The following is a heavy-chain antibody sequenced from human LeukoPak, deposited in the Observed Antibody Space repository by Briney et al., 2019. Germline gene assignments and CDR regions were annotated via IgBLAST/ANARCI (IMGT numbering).Heavy chain of an antibody. J-gene: IGHJ4*02. CDR2: INPNSGGT. CDR3: ARAPRRVRGVYPYYFDY. Sequence: ASVKVSCKASGYTFTGYYKHWVRQAPGQGLEWMGWINPNSGGTNYAQKFQGRVTMTRDTSISTAYMELSRLRSDDTAVYYCARAPRRVRGVYPYYFDYWGQGTLVTVSS. CDR1: GYTFTGYY. D-gene: IGHD3-10*01. V-gene: IGHV1-2*02.